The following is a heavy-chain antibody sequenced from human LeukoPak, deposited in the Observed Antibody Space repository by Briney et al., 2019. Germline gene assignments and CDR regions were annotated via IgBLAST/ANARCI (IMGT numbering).Heavy chain of an antibody. CDR2: IIPIFGTA. J-gene: IGHJ5*02. D-gene: IGHD6-13*01. CDR3: ARGLLAAGPSPSWFDP. CDR1: GGTFSSYA. V-gene: IGHV1-69*13. Sequence: SVKVSCKASGGTFSSYAISWVRQAPGQGLEWMGGIIPIFGTANYAQKFQGRVTITADESTSTAYMELSSLRSEDTAVYYCARGLLAAGPSPSWFDPWGQGTLVTVSS.